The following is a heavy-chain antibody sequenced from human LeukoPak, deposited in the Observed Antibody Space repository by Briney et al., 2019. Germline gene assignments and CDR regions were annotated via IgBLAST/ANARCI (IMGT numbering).Heavy chain of an antibody. J-gene: IGHJ1*01. V-gene: IGHV3-30*02. CDR1: GFTFSSYG. CDR2: IRYDGSNK. Sequence: GGSLRLSCAASGFTFSSYGMHWVRQAPGKGLEWVAFIRYDGSNKYYADSVKGRFTISRDNSKNTLCLQMNSLRGEDTAVYYCAQDSYGDSVSDFHHWGQGTLVTVSS. CDR3: AQDSYGDSVSDFHH. D-gene: IGHD4-17*01.